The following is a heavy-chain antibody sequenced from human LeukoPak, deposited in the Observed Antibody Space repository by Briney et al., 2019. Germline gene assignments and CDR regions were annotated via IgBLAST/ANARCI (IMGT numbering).Heavy chain of an antibody. D-gene: IGHD6-19*01. CDR2: IYYSGST. Sequence: PSETLSLTCTVSGGSISSSSYYWGWIRQPPGKGLEWIGSIYYSGSTNYNPSLKSRVTISVDTSKNQFSLKLSSVTAADTAVYYCARYSSGWYHYYGMDVWGQGTTVTVSS. CDR3: ARYSSGWYHYYGMDV. V-gene: IGHV4-39*07. J-gene: IGHJ6*02. CDR1: GGSISSSSYY.